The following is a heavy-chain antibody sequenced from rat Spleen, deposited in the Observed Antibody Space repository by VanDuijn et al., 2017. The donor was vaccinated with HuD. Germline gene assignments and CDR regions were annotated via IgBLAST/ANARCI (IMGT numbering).Heavy chain of an antibody. V-gene: IGHV5-29*01. CDR2: IRFDGSST. CDR3: ARLGIASIGNWFGY. CDR1: GVTFSNDG. Sequence: EVQLVESGGDLVQPGRSLKLSCVASGVTFSNDGMAWVRQAPTKGLEWVATIRFDGSSTFYRDSVKGRFTISRDNAKNILFLQMYSLRSEDTATYYCARLGIASIGNWFGYWGQGTLVTVSS. D-gene: IGHD1-2*01. J-gene: IGHJ3*01.